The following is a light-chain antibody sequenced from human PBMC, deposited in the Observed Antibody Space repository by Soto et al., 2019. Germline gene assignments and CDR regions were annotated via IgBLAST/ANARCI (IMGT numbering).Light chain of an antibody. CDR3: QKYKIYPWP. V-gene: IGKV1-39*01. CDR2: AXS. Sequence: DIQMTQSPSSLSASVGDRVTITCRASQSISSYLNWYQQKPGKAPKLLIYAXSSLKSGVPSRFSGSGSGTELTLTISSLQHVDFGSDYCQKYKIYPWPFAHGTK. CDR1: QSISSY. J-gene: IGKJ1*01.